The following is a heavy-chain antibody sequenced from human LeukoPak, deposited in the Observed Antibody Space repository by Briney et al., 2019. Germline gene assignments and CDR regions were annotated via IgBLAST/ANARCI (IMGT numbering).Heavy chain of an antibody. Sequence: SETLSLTCIVSGGSISSYYWSWIRQPPGKGLEWIGYIYYSGSTNYNPSLKSRVTISVDTSKNQFSLKLSSVTAADTAVYYCARVDTAMVFNWFDPWGQGTLVTVSS. V-gene: IGHV4-59*01. J-gene: IGHJ5*02. D-gene: IGHD5-18*01. CDR1: GGSISSYY. CDR2: IYYSGST. CDR3: ARVDTAMVFNWFDP.